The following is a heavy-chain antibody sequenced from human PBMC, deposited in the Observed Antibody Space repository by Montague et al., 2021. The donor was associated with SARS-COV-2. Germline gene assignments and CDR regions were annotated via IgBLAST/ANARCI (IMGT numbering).Heavy chain of an antibody. CDR3: ARGVPGY. Sequence: SETLSLTCAVCGGSFSGYNWGWVRQSQGKGLEWIGRINDSGGTKYNPSLKSRVTISLDTSKNQFSLKLSSVTAADTAVYYCARGVPGYWGQGTLVTVSS. CDR2: INDSGGT. V-gene: IGHV4-34*01. D-gene: IGHD4/OR15-4a*01. CDR1: GGSFSGYN. J-gene: IGHJ4*02.